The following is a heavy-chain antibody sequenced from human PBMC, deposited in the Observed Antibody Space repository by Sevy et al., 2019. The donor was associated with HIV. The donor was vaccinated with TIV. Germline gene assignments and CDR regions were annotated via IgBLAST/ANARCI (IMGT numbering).Heavy chain of an antibody. Sequence: SETLSLTCTVSGGSVNSSTYYWSSIRQPPGKQLEWIGHIYYSGSTNSNPSLKSRVTISVDTSKNQFSLRLSSVTAADTAVYYCGRASSVFHFDYWGQGTLVTVSS. V-gene: IGHV4-61*01. CDR3: GRASSVFHFDY. J-gene: IGHJ4*02. CDR2: IYYSGST. CDR1: GGSVNSSTYY.